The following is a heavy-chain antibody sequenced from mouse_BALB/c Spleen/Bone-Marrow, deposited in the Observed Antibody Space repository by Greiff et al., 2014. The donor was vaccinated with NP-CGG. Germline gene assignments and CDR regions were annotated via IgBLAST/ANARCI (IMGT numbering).Heavy chain of an antibody. CDR3: VRSRLRDWYFDV. Sequence: VQLQQSGVELVKPGASVKLSCKASGNTFTSYDINWVRQRPEQGLEWIGWIFPGDSTTKYNEKFEGKATLSTDKSSSTVHTQLSRLTSEDSAVYFCVRSRLRDWYFDVWGAGTTVTISS. CDR1: GNTFTSYD. CDR2: IFPGDSTT. D-gene: IGHD1-2*01. V-gene: IGHV1S56*01. J-gene: IGHJ1*01.